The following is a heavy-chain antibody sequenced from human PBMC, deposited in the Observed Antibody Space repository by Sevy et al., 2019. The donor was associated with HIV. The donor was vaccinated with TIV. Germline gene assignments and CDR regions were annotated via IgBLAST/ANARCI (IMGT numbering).Heavy chain of an antibody. Sequence: SETLSLTCAVYGGSFSGYYWSWIRQPPGKGLEWIGEINHSGSTNYNPSLKSRVTISVDTSKNQFSLKLSSVTAADTAVYYCARVPGVVVPAARGVYYYGMDVWGPGTTVTVSS. CDR2: INHSGST. D-gene: IGHD2-2*01. CDR3: ARVPGVVVPAARGVYYYGMDV. CDR1: GGSFSGYY. J-gene: IGHJ6*02. V-gene: IGHV4-34*01.